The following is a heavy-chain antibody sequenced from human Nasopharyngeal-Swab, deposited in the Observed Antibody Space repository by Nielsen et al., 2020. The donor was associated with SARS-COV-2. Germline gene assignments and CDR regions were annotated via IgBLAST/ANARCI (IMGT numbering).Heavy chain of an antibody. V-gene: IGHV3-7*01. D-gene: IGHD3-22*01. CDR3: AREGGPESYDSSGYLDY. J-gene: IGHJ4*02. CDR2: IKQDGSEK. CDR1: GFTFSSYG. Sequence: GESLKISCAASGFTFSSYGMHWVRQAPGKGLEWVANIKQDGSEKYYVDSVKGRFTISRDNAKNSLYLQMNSLRAEDTAVYYCAREGGPESYDSSGYLDYWGQGTLVTVSS.